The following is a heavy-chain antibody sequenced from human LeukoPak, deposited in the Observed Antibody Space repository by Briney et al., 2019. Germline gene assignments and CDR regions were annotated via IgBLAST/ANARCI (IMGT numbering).Heavy chain of an antibody. V-gene: IGHV3-21*01. CDR2: ISSSSSYI. CDR1: GFTFSSYS. D-gene: IGHD5-18*01. Sequence: PGGSLRLSCAASGFTFSSYSMKWVRQAPGRGLVGVSSISSSSSYIYYAESVKGRFTISRDNAKNTLYLQINGLRAEDTAVYYCARDRSLTAFDCWGQGTLVTVSS. CDR3: ARDRSLTAFDC. J-gene: IGHJ4*02.